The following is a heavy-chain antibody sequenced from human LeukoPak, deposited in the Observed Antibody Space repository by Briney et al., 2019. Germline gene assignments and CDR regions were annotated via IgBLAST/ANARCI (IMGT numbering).Heavy chain of an antibody. CDR3: ARGNTGYSSAWGRDFDY. CDR2: LYSGGDT. J-gene: IGHJ4*02. Sequence: GGSLRLSCAAPGFSVSGHYMSWVRQAPGKGLEWVSVLYSGGDTYYADPVKGRFTISRDTSKNTLYLQMNGLRAEDTAVYYCARGNTGYSSAWGRDFDYWGQGTLVTVSS. D-gene: IGHD6-19*01. CDR1: GFSVSGHY. V-gene: IGHV3-66*01.